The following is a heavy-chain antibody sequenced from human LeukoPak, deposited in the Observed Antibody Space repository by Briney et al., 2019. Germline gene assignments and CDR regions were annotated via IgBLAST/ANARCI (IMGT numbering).Heavy chain of an antibody. CDR1: GGSISSYY. Sequence: PSETLSLTCTVSGGSISSYYWSWIRQPAGKGLEWIGRIYTSGSTNYNPSLMSRVTMSVDTSKNQFSLKLSSVTAADTAVYYCASMSSSSGLDYWGQGTLVTVSS. J-gene: IGHJ4*02. D-gene: IGHD6-6*01. CDR3: ASMSSSSGLDY. CDR2: IYTSGST. V-gene: IGHV4-4*07.